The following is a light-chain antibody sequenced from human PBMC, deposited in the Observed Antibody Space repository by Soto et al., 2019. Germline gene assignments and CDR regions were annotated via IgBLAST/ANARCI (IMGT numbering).Light chain of an antibody. J-gene: IGKJ2*01. CDR3: QQSYSTPVT. CDR1: QRISSY. V-gene: IGKV1-39*01. Sequence: DIQMTQSPSYLSASVGYRVTITCRASQRISSYLNWYQQKPGKAPKLLISAASSLRSGVPSRFSGSGYETDFSVTISSLQPEDAATYYCQQSYSTPVTFGQGTKLEIK. CDR2: AAS.